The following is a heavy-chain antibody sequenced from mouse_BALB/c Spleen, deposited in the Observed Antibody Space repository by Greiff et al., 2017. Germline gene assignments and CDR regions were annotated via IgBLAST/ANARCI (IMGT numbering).Heavy chain of an antibody. J-gene: IGHJ3*01. Sequence: QVQLQQSGAELVKPGASVKLSCKASDYTFTSYYMYWVKQRPGQGLEWIGEINPSNGGTNFNEKFKSKATLTVDKSSSTAYMQLSSLTSEDSAVYYCTRSYRYDVAWFAYWGQGTLVTVSA. CDR2: INPSNGGT. CDR1: DYTFTSYY. D-gene: IGHD2-14*01. V-gene: IGHV1S81*02. CDR3: TRSYRYDVAWFAY.